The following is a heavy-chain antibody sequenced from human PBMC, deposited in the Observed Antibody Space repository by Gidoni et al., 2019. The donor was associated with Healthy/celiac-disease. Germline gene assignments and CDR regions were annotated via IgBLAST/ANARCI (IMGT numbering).Heavy chain of an antibody. V-gene: IGHV3-23*01. J-gene: IGHJ4*02. Sequence: EVQLLESGGGLVQPGGSLRLSCAASGFTFSSYAMSWVRQAPGKGLEWVSAISGSGGSTYYADSVKGRFTISRDNSKNTLYLQMNSLRAEDTAVYYCAKWVVVVVAKPYYFDYWGQGTLVTVSS. CDR2: ISGSGGST. D-gene: IGHD2-15*01. CDR3: AKWVVVVVAKPYYFDY. CDR1: GFTFSSYA.